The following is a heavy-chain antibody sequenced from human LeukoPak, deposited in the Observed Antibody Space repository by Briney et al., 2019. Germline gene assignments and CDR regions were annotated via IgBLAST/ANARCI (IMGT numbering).Heavy chain of an antibody. Sequence: GGSLRLSCAASGFTLSSYAMSWVRQSPGKGLEWVSVISGSGGSTNYADSVKGRFTISRDNSKNTLYLQMNSLRAEDTAVYYCAKDYSSGWYDYWGQGTLVTVSS. J-gene: IGHJ4*02. CDR1: GFTLSSYA. V-gene: IGHV3-23*01. D-gene: IGHD6-19*01. CDR3: AKDYSSGWYDY. CDR2: ISGSGGST.